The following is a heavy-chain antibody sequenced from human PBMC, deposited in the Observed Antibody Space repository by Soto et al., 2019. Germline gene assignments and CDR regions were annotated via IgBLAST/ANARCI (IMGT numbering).Heavy chain of an antibody. CDR3: AKDPQLRFLEWLDNWFDP. CDR2: ISYDGRNK. CDR1: GFTFSSYG. Sequence: QVQLVESGGGVVQPGRSLRLSCAASGFTFSSYGMHWVRQAPGKGLEWVAVISYDGRNKYYADSVKGRFTISRDNSKNTLYLQMNSLRAEDTAVYYCAKDPQLRFLEWLDNWFDPWGQGTLVTVSS. V-gene: IGHV3-30*18. D-gene: IGHD3-3*01. J-gene: IGHJ5*02.